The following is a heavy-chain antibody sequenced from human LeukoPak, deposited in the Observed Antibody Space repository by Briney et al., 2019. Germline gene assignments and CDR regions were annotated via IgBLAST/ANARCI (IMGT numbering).Heavy chain of an antibody. CDR3: AKEEFRGYSYGPYYFDY. CDR1: GFTFSSYA. CDR2: ISGSGGST. D-gene: IGHD5-18*01. Sequence: PGGSLRLSCAASGFTFSSYAMSWVRQAPGKGLEWVAAISGSGGSTYYADSVKGRFTISRDNSKNTLYLQMDSLRAEDTAVYYCAKEEFRGYSYGPYYFDYWGQGTLVTASS. V-gene: IGHV3-23*01. J-gene: IGHJ4*02.